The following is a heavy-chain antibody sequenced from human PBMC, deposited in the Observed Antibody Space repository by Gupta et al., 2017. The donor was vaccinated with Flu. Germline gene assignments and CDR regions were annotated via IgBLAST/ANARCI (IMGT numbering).Heavy chain of an antibody. J-gene: IGHJ4*02. CDR1: GFTFSSYW. Sequence: EVQLVESGGGLVQPGGSLRLPCEASGFTFSSYWIHWVRQAPGKWLVWVSRINSDGSTTNYADSVKGRFTISRDNAKNTLYLQMNSLGAEDTAGYYCARGRSGSYCIDSWGQGTLVTVPS. CDR2: INSDGSTT. D-gene: IGHD3-10*01. CDR3: ARGRSGSYCIDS. V-gene: IGHV3-74*01.